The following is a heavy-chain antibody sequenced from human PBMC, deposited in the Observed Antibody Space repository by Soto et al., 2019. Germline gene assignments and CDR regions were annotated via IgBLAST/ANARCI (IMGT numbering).Heavy chain of an antibody. V-gene: IGHV1-18*01. CDR2: ISGYNGDA. Sequence: ASVKVSCKASGYTFTRYGISWVRQAPGQGLEWMGWISGYNGDANYAQRFQGRVSMTIDTSTTTAYMELRTLTPDDTAVYYCAKNGQPPYYYYGLDVRGQRTTVTVSS. CDR1: GYTFTRYG. D-gene: IGHD2-8*01. CDR3: AKNGQPPYYYYGLDV. J-gene: IGHJ6*02.